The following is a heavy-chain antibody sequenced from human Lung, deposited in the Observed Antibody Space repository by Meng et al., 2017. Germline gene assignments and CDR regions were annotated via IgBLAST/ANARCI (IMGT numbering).Heavy chain of an antibody. D-gene: IGHD5-18*01. V-gene: IGHV3-21*01. J-gene: IGHJ4*02. CDR1: GFTFSSYS. CDR2: ISSNSYYI. Sequence: GQLGGSGGGLVKPGESLRLSCAASGFTFSSYSMNWVRQAPGKGLEWVSYISSNSYYIYYAGSVKGRFTISRDNAKNSVYLQMNSLRAEDTAVYYCARGDTSMLDYWGQGTLVTVSS. CDR3: ARGDTSMLDY.